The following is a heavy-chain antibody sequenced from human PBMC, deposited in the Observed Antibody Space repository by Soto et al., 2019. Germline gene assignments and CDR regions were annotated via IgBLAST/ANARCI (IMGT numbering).Heavy chain of an antibody. CDR1: GFSVSNNY. Sequence: QLVESGGGLVQPGGSLRLSCAASGFSVSNNYMKWVRQAPGKGLEWVSIIYSGGSTYYADSVKGRFTISRDNSKNTLFLQMNSLRVEDTAVYYCARDRGYRWGQGTMVTVSS. V-gene: IGHV3-66*01. CDR2: IYSGGST. D-gene: IGHD5-12*01. J-gene: IGHJ3*01. CDR3: ARDRGYR.